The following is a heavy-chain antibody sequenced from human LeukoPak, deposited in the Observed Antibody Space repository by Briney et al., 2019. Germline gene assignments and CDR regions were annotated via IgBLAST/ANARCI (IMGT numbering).Heavy chain of an antibody. D-gene: IGHD1-7*01. CDR3: VRDRAGTIVDY. Sequence: ASVKVSCKASGYSFTGYYMHWVRQAPGQGREWMGWIDPNSGGTNYAQQFQGRVTMTRDTSISTAYMELSSLRSDDTAVYYCVRDRAGTIVDYWGQGTRVTVSS. CDR2: IDPNSGGT. J-gene: IGHJ4*02. V-gene: IGHV1-2*02. CDR1: GYSFTGYY.